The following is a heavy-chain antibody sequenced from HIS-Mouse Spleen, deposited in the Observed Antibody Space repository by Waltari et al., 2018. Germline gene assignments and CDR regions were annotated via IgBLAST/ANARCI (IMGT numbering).Heavy chain of an antibody. CDR3: ARDSDSSSSYTYYYYGMDV. J-gene: IGHJ6*02. Sequence: QVQLVQSGAEVKKPGSSVKVSCKASGGTFSSYAISWVRQAPGQGLEWMGGINPIFGTANYAQKFQGRVTITADESTSTAYMELSSLRSEDTAVYYCARDSDSSSSYTYYYYGMDVWGQGTTVTVSS. V-gene: IGHV1-69*01. CDR1: GGTFSSYA. D-gene: IGHD6-13*01. CDR2: INPIFGTA.